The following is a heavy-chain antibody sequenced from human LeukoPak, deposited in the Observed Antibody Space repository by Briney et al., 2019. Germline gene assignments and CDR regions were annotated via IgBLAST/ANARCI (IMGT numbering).Heavy chain of an antibody. CDR1: GFTFSSYA. J-gene: IGHJ4*02. Sequence: PGGSLRLSCAASGFTFSSYAMSWVRQAPGKGLEWVSAISGSGGSTYYADSVKGRFTISRDNSKNTLYLRMNSLRAEDTAVYYCAKGTLAMVTPFDYWGQGTLVTVSS. D-gene: IGHD5-18*01. CDR2: ISGSGGST. V-gene: IGHV3-23*01. CDR3: AKGTLAMVTPFDY.